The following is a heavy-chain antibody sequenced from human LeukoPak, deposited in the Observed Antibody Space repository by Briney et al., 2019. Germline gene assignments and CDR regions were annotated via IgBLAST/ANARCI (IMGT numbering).Heavy chain of an antibody. V-gene: IGHV1-2*02. CDR1: GYTFTDYY. CDR3: AREIAVTGTKAFDV. CDR2: INPNSGGT. J-gene: IGHJ3*01. Sequence: ASVTVSFMASGYTFTDYYIHWVRQAPGQGLEWMGWINPNSGGTNYAQNFQGRVTMTRDTPISTAYMELSRLTSDDMAVYYCAREIAVTGTKAFDVWGQGTMVTVSS. D-gene: IGHD6-19*01.